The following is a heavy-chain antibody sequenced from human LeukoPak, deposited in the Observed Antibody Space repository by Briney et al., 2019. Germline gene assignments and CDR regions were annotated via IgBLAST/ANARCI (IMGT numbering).Heavy chain of an antibody. V-gene: IGHV4-59*01. CDR1: GGSISDYY. Sequence: SETLSLTCSVSGGSISDYYWNWIRQPPGKGLEWIGYIYYSGSTTYNPSLKSRVTMSVDAAKNQFSLKVRSVTAADTAVYYCARGDFCSKSNCYLRPMDVWGKGTTVTVSS. CDR2: IYYSGST. D-gene: IGHD3-3*01. J-gene: IGHJ6*03. CDR3: ARGDFCSKSNCYLRPMDV.